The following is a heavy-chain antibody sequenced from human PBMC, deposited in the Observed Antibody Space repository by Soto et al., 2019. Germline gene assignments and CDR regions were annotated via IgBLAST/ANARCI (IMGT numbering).Heavy chain of an antibody. V-gene: IGHV3-23*01. CDR2: ISGSGGST. Sequence: GSLRLSCAASGFTFSSHAMSWVRQAPGKGLEWVSAISGSGGSTYYADSVKGWVTMTRDTSISTAYMELSRLRSDDTAVYYCARELGPNYDILTGPFDYWGQGTLVTVSS. CDR1: GFTFSSHA. CDR3: ARELGPNYDILTGPFDY. J-gene: IGHJ4*02. D-gene: IGHD3-9*01.